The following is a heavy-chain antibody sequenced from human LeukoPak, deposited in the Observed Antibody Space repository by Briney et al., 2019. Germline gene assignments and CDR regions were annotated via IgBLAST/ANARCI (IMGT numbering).Heavy chain of an antibody. J-gene: IGHJ4*02. Sequence: SETLSLTCAVYGGSFSGYYWSWIRQPPGKGLEWIGEINHSGSTNYNPSLKSRVTISVDTSKNQFSLKLSSVTAADTAVYYCARGQPYYDILTGYYMGFDYWGQGTLVTVSS. CDR2: INHSGST. V-gene: IGHV4-34*01. D-gene: IGHD3-9*01. CDR3: ARGQPYYDILTGYYMGFDY. CDR1: GGSFSGYY.